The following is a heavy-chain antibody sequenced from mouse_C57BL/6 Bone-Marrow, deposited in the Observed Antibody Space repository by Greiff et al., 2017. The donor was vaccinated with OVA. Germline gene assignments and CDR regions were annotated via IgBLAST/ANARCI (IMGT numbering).Heavy chain of an antibody. CDR2: ISYDGSN. V-gene: IGHV3-6*01. CDR1: GYSITSGYY. D-gene: IGHD2-14*01. J-gene: IGHJ2*01. CDR3: ARGLRGTYFDY. Sequence: ESGPGLVKPSQSLSLTCSVTGYSITSGYYWNWIRQFPGNKLEWMGYISYDGSNNYNPSLKNRISITRDTSKNQFFLKLNSVTTEDTATYYCARGLRGTYFDYWGQGTTLTVSS.